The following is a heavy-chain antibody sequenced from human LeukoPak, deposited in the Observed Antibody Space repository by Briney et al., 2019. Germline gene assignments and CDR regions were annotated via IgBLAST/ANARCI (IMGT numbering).Heavy chain of an antibody. CDR2: IRYDGSNK. V-gene: IGHV3-30*02. Sequence: PGGSLRLSCAASGFTFSSYGMHWVRQAPGKGLEWVAFIRYDGSNKYYADSVKGRFTISRDNSKNTLYLQMNSLRAEDTAVYYCAKNYDILTGYDDYWGQGTLVTVSS. D-gene: IGHD3-9*01. CDR1: GFTFSSYG. CDR3: AKNYDILTGYDDY. J-gene: IGHJ4*02.